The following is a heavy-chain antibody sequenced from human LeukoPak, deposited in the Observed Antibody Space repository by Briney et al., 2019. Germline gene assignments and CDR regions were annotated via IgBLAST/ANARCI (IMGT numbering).Heavy chain of an antibody. V-gene: IGHV3-7*01. D-gene: IGHD2-2*01. Sequence: PGGSLRLSCAASGFTFSSYWMSWVRQAPGKGLEWVANIKQDGSEKYYVDSVKGRFTISRDDSKNTLYLQMNSLRAEDTAVYYCARDYCSTTTCLDYWGRGTLVTVSS. CDR2: IKQDGSEK. CDR3: ARDYCSTTTCLDY. CDR1: GFTFSSYW. J-gene: IGHJ4*02.